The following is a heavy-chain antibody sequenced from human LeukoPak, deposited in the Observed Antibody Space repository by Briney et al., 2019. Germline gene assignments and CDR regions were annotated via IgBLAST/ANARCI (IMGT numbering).Heavy chain of an antibody. CDR2: ISGSGGST. CDR1: GFTFSSYA. V-gene: IGHV3-23*01. Sequence: PGGSLRLSCAASGFTFSSYATSWVRQAPGKGLEWVSAISGSGGSTYYADSVKGRFTISRDNSKNTLYLQMNSLRAEDTAVYYCAKDRSGIAVAGVLDYWGQGTLVTVSS. CDR3: AKDRSGIAVAGVLDY. D-gene: IGHD6-19*01. J-gene: IGHJ4*02.